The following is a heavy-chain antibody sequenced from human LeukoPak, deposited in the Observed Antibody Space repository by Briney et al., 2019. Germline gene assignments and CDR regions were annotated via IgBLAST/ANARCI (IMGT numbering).Heavy chain of an antibody. D-gene: IGHD3-22*01. Sequence: ASVKVSCKASGYTFTSNYIHWVRQAPGQGLEWMGMIYPRDGSTSYVQKFQGRVTVTRDTSTSTVHMELSGLRSEDTAVYYCARDGSVSSGYPNYRGQGTLVTVSS. CDR1: GYTFTSNY. CDR2: IYPRDGST. CDR3: ARDGSVSSGYPNY. V-gene: IGHV1-46*01. J-gene: IGHJ4*02.